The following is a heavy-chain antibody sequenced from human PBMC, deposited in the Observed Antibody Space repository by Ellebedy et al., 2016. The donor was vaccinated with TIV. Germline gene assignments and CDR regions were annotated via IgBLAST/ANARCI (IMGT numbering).Heavy chain of an antibody. J-gene: IGHJ4*02. Sequence: MPSETLSLTCTVSGGSISSYYWRWIRQPPGKGLEWLGYIYYSGSTNYNPSLKSRVTISVDTSKNQFSLKLSSVTAADTAVYYCARSYYGGNPAYYFDYWGQGTLVTVSS. CDR1: GGSISSYY. CDR2: IYYSGST. CDR3: ARSYYGGNPAYYFDY. D-gene: IGHD4-23*01. V-gene: IGHV4-59*08.